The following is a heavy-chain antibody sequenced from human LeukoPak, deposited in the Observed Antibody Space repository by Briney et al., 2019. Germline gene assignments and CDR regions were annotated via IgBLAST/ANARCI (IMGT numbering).Heavy chain of an antibody. Sequence: PGGSLRLSCAASGFTFSSYWMSWVRQAPGKGLEWVANIKQDGSEKYHVDSLKGRFTISRDSAKNSLYLQMNSLRAEDTAVYYCAREGWFGELLSHPFDYWGQGTLVTVSS. D-gene: IGHD3-10*01. J-gene: IGHJ4*02. V-gene: IGHV3-7*01. CDR1: GFTFSSYW. CDR3: AREGWFGELLSHPFDY. CDR2: IKQDGSEK.